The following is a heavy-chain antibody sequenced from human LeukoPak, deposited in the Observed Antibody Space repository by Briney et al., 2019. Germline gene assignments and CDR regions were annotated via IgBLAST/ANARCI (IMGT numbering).Heavy chain of an antibody. J-gene: IGHJ5*02. CDR2: INHSGYT. CDR1: GGSISTFY. Sequence: SETLSLTCTISGGSISTFYWSWFRQPPGKRLEWIGYINHSGYTDYNPSLKSRVSMSVDTSKNQFSLKLSSVTAADTAVYYCTKLASPWGQGILVTVSS. V-gene: IGHV4-59*01. CDR3: TKLASP.